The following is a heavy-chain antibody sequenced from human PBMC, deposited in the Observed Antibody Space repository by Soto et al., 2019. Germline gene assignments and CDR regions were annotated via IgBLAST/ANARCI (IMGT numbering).Heavy chain of an antibody. D-gene: IGHD3-3*01. CDR3: AKDILLRAEGYYYGMDV. Sequence: EGSLRLSCAASGFTFDDYTMHWVRQAPGKGLEWVSLISWDGGSTYYADSAKGRFTISRDNSKNSLYLQMNSLRTEDTALYYCAKDILLRAEGYYYGMDVCGQGTTVTVSS. J-gene: IGHJ6*02. CDR2: ISWDGGST. V-gene: IGHV3-43*01. CDR1: GFTFDDYT.